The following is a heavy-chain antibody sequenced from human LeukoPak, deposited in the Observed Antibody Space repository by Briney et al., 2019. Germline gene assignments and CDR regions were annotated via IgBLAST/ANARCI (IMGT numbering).Heavy chain of an antibody. Sequence: GGSLRLSCAASGFTFSRYWMSWVRQAPGKGPEWVANIKQDGSEKYYVDSVRGRFTISRDNARTSLYLQMNSLRAEDTAVYYCARGEYSSSFDGYYYMDVWGKGTTVTVSS. CDR3: ARGEYSSSFDGYYYMDV. CDR2: IKQDGSEK. D-gene: IGHD6-6*01. J-gene: IGHJ6*03. V-gene: IGHV3-7*01. CDR1: GFTFSRYW.